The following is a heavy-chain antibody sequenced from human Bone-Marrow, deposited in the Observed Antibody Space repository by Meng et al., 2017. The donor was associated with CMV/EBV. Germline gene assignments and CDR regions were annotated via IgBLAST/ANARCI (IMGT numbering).Heavy chain of an antibody. Sequence: VDGWSFSGYYWSWIRQPPGKGLEWIGEINHSGSTNYNPSLKSRVTISVDTSKNQFSLKLSSVTAADTAVYYCARGFYSSSWHYWFDPWGQGTLVTVSS. V-gene: IGHV4-34*01. D-gene: IGHD6-13*01. CDR1: GWSFSGYY. CDR2: INHSGST. CDR3: ARGFYSSSWHYWFDP. J-gene: IGHJ5*02.